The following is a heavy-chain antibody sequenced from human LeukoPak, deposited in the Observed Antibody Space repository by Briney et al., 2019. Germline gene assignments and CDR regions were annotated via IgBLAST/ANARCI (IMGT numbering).Heavy chain of an antibody. V-gene: IGHV4-34*01. CDR2: INHSGST. D-gene: IGHD6-13*01. CDR1: GFTFSDYY. J-gene: IGHJ4*02. Sequence: GSLRLSCAASGFTFSDYYMSWIRQSPGKGLEWNGEINHSGSTTYNPSLRSRFTMSVDASKNQFSLRLSSVTAADTAVYYCARLGLYTSSWYRYYYFDYWGQGTLVTVSS. CDR3: ARLGLYTSSWYRYYYFDY.